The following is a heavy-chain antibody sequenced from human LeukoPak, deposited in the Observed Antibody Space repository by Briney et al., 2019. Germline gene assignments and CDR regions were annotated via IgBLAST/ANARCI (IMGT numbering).Heavy chain of an antibody. Sequence: PGGSLRLSCAASGFTFSSYCMNWVRQAPGKGLVWVSRIKDDDSDIYYADSVKGRFTISRDNAKNTLYLQMNSLRTEDTAVYYCTTIRPDYGGQGTLVIVSS. D-gene: IGHD3-3*01. CDR2: IKDDDSDI. CDR1: GFTFSSYC. J-gene: IGHJ4*02. CDR3: TTIRPDY. V-gene: IGHV3-74*01.